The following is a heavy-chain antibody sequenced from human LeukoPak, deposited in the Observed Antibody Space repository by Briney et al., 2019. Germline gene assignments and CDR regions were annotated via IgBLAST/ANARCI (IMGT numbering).Heavy chain of an antibody. CDR3: ATVLGNYYDSSGSPFDY. CDR1: GYTLTELS. D-gene: IGHD3-22*01. J-gene: IGHJ4*02. CDR2: FDPEDGET. V-gene: IGHV1-24*01. Sequence: ASVKVSCKVSGYTLTELSMHWVRQAPGKGLEWMGGFDPEDGETIYAQKFQGRVTMTEDTSTDTAYMELSSLRSEDTAVYYCATVLGNYYDSSGSPFDYWGQGTLVTVSS.